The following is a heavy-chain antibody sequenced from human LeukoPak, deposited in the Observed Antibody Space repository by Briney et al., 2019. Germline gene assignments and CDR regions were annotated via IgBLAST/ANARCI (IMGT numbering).Heavy chain of an antibody. CDR3: AKPARGY. V-gene: IGHV4-39*01. J-gene: IGHJ4*02. CDR2: IYSSGST. CDR1: GGSISSTTYY. Sequence: PSETLSLTCTVSGGSISSTTYYWGWIRQPPGKGLEWIGSIYSSGSTYYNPSLKSRVTISVDTSKNQFSLKLSSVTAADTAVYYCAKPARGYWGQGTLVTVSS.